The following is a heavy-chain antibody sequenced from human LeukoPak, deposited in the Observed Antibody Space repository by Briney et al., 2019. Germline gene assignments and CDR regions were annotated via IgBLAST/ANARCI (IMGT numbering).Heavy chain of an antibody. CDR2: IKSTTDGGTT. CDR3: STVGGAVAFDY. Sequence: GGSLRLSCAASGFTFTNAWMSWVRQAPGRGLEWVGRIKSTTDGGTTDYAAPVKGRFTVSRDDSKNTLYLQMNSLKTEDTAVYFCSTVGGAVAFDYWGQGTLVTVSS. V-gene: IGHV3-15*01. J-gene: IGHJ4*02. CDR1: GFTFTNAW. D-gene: IGHD6-19*01.